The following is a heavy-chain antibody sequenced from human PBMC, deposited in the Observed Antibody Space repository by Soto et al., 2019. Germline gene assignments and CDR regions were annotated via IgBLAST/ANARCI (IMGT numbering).Heavy chain of an antibody. CDR1: GGSISPINW. V-gene: IGHV4-4*02. CDR3: ARSPNIHSQTWLEP. Sequence: QVHLQESGPGLVKPSGTLSLTCGVSGGSISPINWWSWVRQTPGKGLEWIGEIYHTGTTDYNPSLKSRVTIAIDKSKNQFFLNLTPVTAAATALYYCARSPNIHSQTWLEPWGQGTWVTVSS. CDR2: IYHTGTT. D-gene: IGHD2-15*01. J-gene: IGHJ5*02.